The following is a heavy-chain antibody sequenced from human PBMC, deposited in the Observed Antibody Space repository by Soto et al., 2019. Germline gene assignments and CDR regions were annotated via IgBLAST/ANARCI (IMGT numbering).Heavy chain of an antibody. D-gene: IGHD1-1*01. V-gene: IGHV3-11*01. CDR2: ISSGGIPI. CDR3: ARAQLRRPLEFYP. Sequence: PGGSLRLSCAASGFTFSDYYMSWIRQAPGKGLEWGYYISSGGIPISSADAVKGRFTISRDNAKNSLYLQMNSLRAEDTAVYYCARAQLRRPLEFYPWGQGTLVTVSS. CDR1: GFTFSDYY. J-gene: IGHJ5*02.